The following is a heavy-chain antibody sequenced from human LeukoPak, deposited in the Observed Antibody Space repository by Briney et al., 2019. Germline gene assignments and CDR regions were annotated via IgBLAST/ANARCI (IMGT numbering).Heavy chain of an antibody. J-gene: IGHJ4*02. CDR2: IYWDDDK. Sequence: SGPTLVKPPQTLTLTCTFSGFSLRTRAVGVGWIRQPPGEALEWLSVIYWDDDKRYSPSLKSRLTIIKDPSKNQVVLTMTNMDPVDTATYYCAHSCGGGNSAYFDHWGQGTLVTVSS. V-gene: IGHV2-5*02. CDR3: AHSCGGGNSAYFDH. CDR1: GFSLRTRAVG. D-gene: IGHD4-23*01.